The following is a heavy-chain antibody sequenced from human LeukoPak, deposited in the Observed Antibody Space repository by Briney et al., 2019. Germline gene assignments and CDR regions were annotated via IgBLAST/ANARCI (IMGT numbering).Heavy chain of an antibody. J-gene: IGHJ4*02. D-gene: IGHD3-16*01. V-gene: IGHV3-21*01. CDR3: AREGGEVYFDY. CDR1: GFTFSSYS. Sequence: SGGSLRLSCAASGFTFSSYSMTWVRQAPGKGLEWVSSISSSSSYIYYADSVKGRFTISRDNAKNSLYLQMNSLRAEDTAVYYCAREGGEVYFDYWGQGTLVTVSS. CDR2: ISSSSSYI.